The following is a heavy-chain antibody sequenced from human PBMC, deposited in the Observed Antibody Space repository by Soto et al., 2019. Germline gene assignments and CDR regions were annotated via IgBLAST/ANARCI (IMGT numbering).Heavy chain of an antibody. J-gene: IGHJ4*02. CDR2: IYWNDDK. V-gene: IGHV2-5*01. Sequence: SGPTLVNPTQTLTLTCTFSGFSLSISGVGVGWIRQPPGKALEWLALIYWNDDKRYSPSLRNRLTITKDTSKNQVVLTMTNVDPMDTATYYCAHRSSWMGVTYYFEFWGQGTLVTVSS. CDR3: AHRSSWMGVTYYFEF. CDR1: GFSLSISGVG. D-gene: IGHD1-26*01.